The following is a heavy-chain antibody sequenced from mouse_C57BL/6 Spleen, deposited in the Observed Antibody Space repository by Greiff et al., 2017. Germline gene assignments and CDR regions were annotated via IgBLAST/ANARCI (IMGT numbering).Heavy chain of an antibody. CDR1: GYAFSSSW. CDR3: ARSDYYGSSLDY. V-gene: IGHV1-82*01. CDR2: IYPGDGDT. J-gene: IGHJ2*01. Sequence: QVQLQQSGPELVKPGASVKISCKASGYAFSSSWMNWVKQRPGKGLEWIGRIYPGDGDTNYNGTFKGKATLTADKSSSTAYMQLSSLTSEDSAVYFCARSDYYGSSLDYWGQGTTLTVSS. D-gene: IGHD1-1*01.